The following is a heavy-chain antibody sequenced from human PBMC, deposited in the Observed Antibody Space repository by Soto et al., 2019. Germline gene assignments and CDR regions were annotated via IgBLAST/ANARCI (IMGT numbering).Heavy chain of an antibody. CDR1: GYTLSSYD. CDR3: ARGVTAGVDY. Sequence: QVQLVQSGAEVKRPGASVKVSCKTSGYTLSSYDINWVRQATGQGLEWMGWMSPNSGATGYAQNFQGRVTMTRDTSISTAYMELSSLTSEDTAKYYCARGVTAGVDYWGQGTLVTVSS. V-gene: IGHV1-8*01. J-gene: IGHJ4*02. D-gene: IGHD6-19*01. CDR2: MSPNSGAT.